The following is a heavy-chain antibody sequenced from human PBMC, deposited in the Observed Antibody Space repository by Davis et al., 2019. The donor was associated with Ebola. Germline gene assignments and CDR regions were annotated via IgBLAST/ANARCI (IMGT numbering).Heavy chain of an antibody. J-gene: IGHJ6*02. CDR2: IKQDGSEK. V-gene: IGHV3-7*01. Sequence: PGGSLRLSCAASGFTFSSYWMSWVRQAPGKGLEWVANIKQDGSEKYYVDSVKGRFTISRDNAKNSLYLQMNSLRAEDTAVYYCARDPQTGCSSSWYLGGGNYYGMDVWGQGTTVTVSS. D-gene: IGHD6-13*01. CDR3: ARDPQTGCSSSWYLGGGNYYGMDV. CDR1: GFTFSSYW.